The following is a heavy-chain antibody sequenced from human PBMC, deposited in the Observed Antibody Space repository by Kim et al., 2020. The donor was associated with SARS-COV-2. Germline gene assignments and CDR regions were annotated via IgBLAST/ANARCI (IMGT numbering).Heavy chain of an antibody. V-gene: IGHV3-33*08. J-gene: IGHJ3*01. CDR3: ARDQVGCSPCLDGLDV. CDR1: GFTFSSHS. D-gene: IGHD3-10*01. Sequence: GGSLRLSCAASGFTFSSHSMNWVRQAPGKGLEWVAAIWNGGSYKYYADSVKGRFTISRDNAKNTLYLQMNSLRAEDTAVFYCARDQVGCSPCLDGLDVWGQGTMVTVSS. CDR2: IWNGGSYK.